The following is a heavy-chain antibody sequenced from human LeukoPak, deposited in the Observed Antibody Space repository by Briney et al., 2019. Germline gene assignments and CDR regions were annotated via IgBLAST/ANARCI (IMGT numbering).Heavy chain of an antibody. CDR1: GGSISSSSYY. Sequence: SETLSLTCTVSGGSISSSSYYWGWIRQPPGKGLEWIGEINHSGSTNYNPSLKSRVTISVDTSKNQFSLKLSSVTAADTAVYYCAILGDSWDYWGQGTLVTVSS. J-gene: IGHJ4*02. CDR2: INHSGST. V-gene: IGHV4-39*07. D-gene: IGHD3-16*01. CDR3: AILGDSWDY.